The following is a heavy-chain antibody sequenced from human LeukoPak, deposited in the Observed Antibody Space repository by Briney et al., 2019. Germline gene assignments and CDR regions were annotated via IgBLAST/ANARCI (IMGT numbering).Heavy chain of an antibody. J-gene: IGHJ4*02. D-gene: IGHD5-24*01. CDR3: ARGLRDGTYLLY. CDR1: GYTFTTYY. CDR2: INPSGGST. Sequence: ASVKVSCKASGYTFTTYYMHWVRQAPGQGHEWMGIINPSGGSTSYAQKFQGRVTMTRDTSTSTVYMELSSLRSEDTAVYYCARGLRDGTYLLYWGQGTLVTVSS. V-gene: IGHV1-46*01.